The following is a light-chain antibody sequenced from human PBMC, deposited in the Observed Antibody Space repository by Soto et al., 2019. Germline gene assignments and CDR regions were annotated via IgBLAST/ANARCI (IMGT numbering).Light chain of an antibody. CDR3: SSYTSSSTYV. Sequence: QCVLTQPPSVSGSPGQSVSISCTGASSDVGSYNRVSWHQQFPATAPKLLIYEVSNRPSGVPDRFSGSKSGNTASLTISGLQAEDEADYYCSSYTSSSTYVFGTGTKVTVL. J-gene: IGLJ1*01. CDR2: EVS. V-gene: IGLV2-18*02. CDR1: SSDVGSYNR.